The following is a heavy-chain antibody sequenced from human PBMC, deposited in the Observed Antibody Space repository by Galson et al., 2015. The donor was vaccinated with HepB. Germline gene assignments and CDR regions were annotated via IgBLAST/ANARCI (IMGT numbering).Heavy chain of an antibody. CDR1: GFTFSGSA. CDR2: IRSKANSYAT. J-gene: IGHJ4*02. V-gene: IGHV3-73*01. D-gene: IGHD3-9*01. CDR3: ATTYYDILTGPYYFDY. Sequence: SLRLSCAASGFTFSGSAMHWVRQASGKGLEWVGRIRSKANSYATAYAASVKGRFTISRDDSKNTAYLQMNSLKTEDTAVYYCATTYYDILTGPYYFDYWGQGTLVTVSS.